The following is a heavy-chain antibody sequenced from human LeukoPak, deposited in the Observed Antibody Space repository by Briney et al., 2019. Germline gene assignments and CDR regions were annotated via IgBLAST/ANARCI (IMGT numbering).Heavy chain of an antibody. CDR2: IYSIGST. V-gene: IGHV4-4*07. J-gene: IGHJ4*02. D-gene: IGHD6-13*01. CDR1: GGSISSYY. Sequence: PSEPLSLTCSVSGGSISSYYWSWLRQPAGRELEGVGRIYSIGSTNYNPSLKRRVTMSVDTSKNQFSLRLRSVTAADTAVYYCARQIASAGTAGFDFWGQGALVTVSS. CDR3: ARQIASAGTAGFDF.